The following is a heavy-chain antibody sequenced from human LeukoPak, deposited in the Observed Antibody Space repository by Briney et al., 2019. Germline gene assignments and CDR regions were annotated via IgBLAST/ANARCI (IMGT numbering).Heavy chain of an antibody. CDR1: GFSSNNYA. CDR3: SQTGSFYFPFDY. Sequence: PGGSLRLSCVASGFSSNNYAMFWVRQAPGKGLEWVSGISDNGDITYYADSVKGRFTVSRDKSKHTLYLELNSLRADDTAVYYCSQTGSFYFPFDYWGQGALVTVSS. J-gene: IGHJ4*02. D-gene: IGHD2-15*01. V-gene: IGHV3-23*01. CDR2: ISDNGDIT.